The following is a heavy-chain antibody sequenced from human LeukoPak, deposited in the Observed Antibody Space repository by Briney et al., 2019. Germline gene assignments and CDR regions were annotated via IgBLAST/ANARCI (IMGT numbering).Heavy chain of an antibody. CDR2: IYYDDSET. J-gene: IGHJ3*02. V-gene: IGHV5-51*01. Sequence: GESLKISCKGGGYSFTNYWIVWVRQMPGKGLEWMGVIYYDDSETQYSPSFQGQVTMSVDKSISTAYLQWSALKASDTAMYYCVGGWLLRTLDAFDIWGQGTMVTVSS. D-gene: IGHD3-22*01. CDR1: GYSFTNYW. CDR3: VGGWLLRTLDAFDI.